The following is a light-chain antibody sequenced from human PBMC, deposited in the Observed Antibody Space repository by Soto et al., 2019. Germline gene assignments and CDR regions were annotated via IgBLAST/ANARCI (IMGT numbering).Light chain of an antibody. J-gene: IGLJ1*01. CDR3: SSYTTSSTLV. CDR1: SSDVGGYNY. Sequence: QSALTQPASVSGSPGQSITISCTGTSSDVGGYNYVSWYQQHPGKAPKLVIYEVTYRPSGVSDRFSGSRSGNTAALSISGLQAEDEADYYCSSYTTSSTLVFGTGTKLTGL. V-gene: IGLV2-14*01. CDR2: EVT.